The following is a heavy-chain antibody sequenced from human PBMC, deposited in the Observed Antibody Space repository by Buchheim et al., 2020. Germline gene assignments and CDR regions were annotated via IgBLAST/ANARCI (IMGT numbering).Heavy chain of an antibody. CDR2: IHYTGVT. CDR1: GASDISGNYY. V-gene: IGHV4-39*01. J-gene: IGHJ4*02. CDR3: VRQLAEDTSGYPADY. Sequence: QLQLQESGPGLVKPSETLSLTCSVSGASDISGNYYWGWMRQPPGKGLEWIGSIHYTGVTYYNPSLKSRVTISGEKSKKQVSLNMRSVTAADTAMYYRVRQLAEDTSGYPADYWGQGTL. D-gene: IGHD3-22*01.